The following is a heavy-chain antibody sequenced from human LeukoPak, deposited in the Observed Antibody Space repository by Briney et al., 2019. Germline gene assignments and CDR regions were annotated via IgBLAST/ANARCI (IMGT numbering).Heavy chain of an antibody. Sequence: GGSLRLSCAASGFTFSSYGMHWVRQAPGKGLEWVAVISYDGSNQYYADSVKGRFTISRDNSKNTLYLQMNSLRPEDTAVYYCAKDWGAATAWGQGTLVTVSS. J-gene: IGHJ5*02. V-gene: IGHV3-30*18. CDR1: GFTFSSYG. D-gene: IGHD6-25*01. CDR3: AKDWGAATA. CDR2: ISYDGSNQ.